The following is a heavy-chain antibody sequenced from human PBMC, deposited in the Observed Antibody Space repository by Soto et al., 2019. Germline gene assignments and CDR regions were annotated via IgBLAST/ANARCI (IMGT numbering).Heavy chain of an antibody. CDR1: GYSISSGYY. J-gene: IGHJ5*02. CDR3: ARDAYGGNAPLCCFVP. D-gene: IGHD4-17*01. CDR2: IYHSGST. Sequence: PSETLSLTCAVSGYSISSGYYWGWIRQPPGKGLEWIGSIYHSGSTYYNPSLKSRVTISVDTSKNQFSLKLSSVTAADTAVYSCARDAYGGNAPLCCFVPWGQGTLVT. V-gene: IGHV4-38-2*02.